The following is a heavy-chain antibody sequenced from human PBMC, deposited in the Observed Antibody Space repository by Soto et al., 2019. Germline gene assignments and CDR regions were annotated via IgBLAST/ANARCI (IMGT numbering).Heavy chain of an antibody. CDR2: IRGTANSYAS. D-gene: IGHD2-15*01. V-gene: IGHV3-73*01. CDR3: AKSSVDYYYYGMDV. Sequence: GGSLRLSCATSGFTFSGSTMHWVRQASGRGLEWVGRIRGTANSYASTYAESVKGRFTISRDNSKNTLYLQMNSLRAEDTAVYYCAKSSVDYYYYGMDVWGQGTTVTVSS. CDR1: GFTFSGST. J-gene: IGHJ6*02.